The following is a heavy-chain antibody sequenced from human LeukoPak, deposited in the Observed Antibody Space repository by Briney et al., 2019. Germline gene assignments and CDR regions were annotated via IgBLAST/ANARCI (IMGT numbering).Heavy chain of an antibody. CDR3: ARDPDYSSSGF. CDR2: ISSSSSTI. J-gene: IGHJ4*02. V-gene: IGHV3-48*01. D-gene: IGHD6-6*01. Sequence: PGGSLRLSRAASGFTFSSYSMNWVRQAPGKGLEWVSYISSSSSTIYYADSVKGRFTISRDNAKNSLYLQMNSLRAEDTAVYYCARDPDYSSSGFWGQGTLVTVSS. CDR1: GFTFSSYS.